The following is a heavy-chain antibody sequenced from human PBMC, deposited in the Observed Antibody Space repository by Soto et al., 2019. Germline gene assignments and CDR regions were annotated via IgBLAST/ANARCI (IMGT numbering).Heavy chain of an antibody. D-gene: IGHD3-22*01. CDR1: GGSIISYY. V-gene: IGHV4-59*01. CDR3: ARGGVYYDSIVYYGGHYFAY. Sequence: SETLSLTCTVSGGSIISYYWSWIRQPPGKGLEWIGYIYDSGSTSYNPSLKSRVTISVDTSKNQFSLKLSSVTAADTAVYYCARGGVYYDSIVYYGGHYFAYWGQGTPVTVSS. J-gene: IGHJ4*02. CDR2: IYDSGST.